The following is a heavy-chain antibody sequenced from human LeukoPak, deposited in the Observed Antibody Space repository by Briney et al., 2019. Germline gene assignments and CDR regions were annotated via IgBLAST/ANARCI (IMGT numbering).Heavy chain of an antibody. J-gene: IGHJ3*02. Sequence: GALVKVSCKASGYIFTTYYMHWVRQAPGQGLEWMGIIDPSGGSTSYAQKFQGRVTMTRDTSTSTVYMELSSLRSDDSAVYYCARLSQQTFDIWGQGTLVTVSS. CDR1: GYIFTTYY. CDR3: ARLSQQTFDI. V-gene: IGHV1-46*01. CDR2: IDPSGGST.